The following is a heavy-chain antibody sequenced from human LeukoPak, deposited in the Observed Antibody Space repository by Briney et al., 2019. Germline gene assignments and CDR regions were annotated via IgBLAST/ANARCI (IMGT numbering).Heavy chain of an antibody. V-gene: IGHV7-4-1*02. J-gene: IGHJ6*02. D-gene: IGHD2-8*01. CDR1: GYSFTSYA. CDR3: ARENGQFGMDV. CDR2: INTNTGNS. Sequence: ASVKVSCKASGYSFTSYAINWVRQAPGQGLEWVGWINTNTGNSTYAQGFTGRFVFSLDTSVSTAYLQISSRKAEDTAVYYCARENGQFGMDVWGQGTTVIVS.